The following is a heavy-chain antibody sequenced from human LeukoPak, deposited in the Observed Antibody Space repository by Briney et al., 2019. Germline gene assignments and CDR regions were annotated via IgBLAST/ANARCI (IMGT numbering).Heavy chain of an antibody. D-gene: IGHD7-27*01. Sequence: PPGGSLRLSCAASGFTFSSYWMHWVRQAPGKGLVWVSRINSDGSSTSYADSVKGRFTISRDNAKNTLYLQMNSLRAEDTAVYYCAKAANWGSFDYWGQGTLVTVSS. CDR2: INSDGSST. CDR1: GFTFSSYW. V-gene: IGHV3-74*01. CDR3: AKAANWGSFDY. J-gene: IGHJ4*02.